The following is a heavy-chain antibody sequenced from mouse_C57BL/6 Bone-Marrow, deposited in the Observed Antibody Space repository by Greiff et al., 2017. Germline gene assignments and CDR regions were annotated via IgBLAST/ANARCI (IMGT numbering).Heavy chain of an antibody. CDR1: GYTFTSYG. D-gene: IGHD2-1*01. CDR2: IHARSGNT. Sequence: VQLQQSGAELARPGASVKLSCKASGYTFTSYGICWVKQRTGQGLEWIGEIHARSGNTYYNEKLKGKATLTADKSFSTAYMELRILTSEDSAVYFCARYGNYWYFEGWGTGTTVTVSS. J-gene: IGHJ1*03. CDR3: ARYGNYWYFEG. V-gene: IGHV1-81*01.